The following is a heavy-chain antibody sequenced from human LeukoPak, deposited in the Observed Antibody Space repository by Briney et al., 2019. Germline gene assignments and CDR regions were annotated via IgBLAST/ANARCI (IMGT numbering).Heavy chain of an antibody. CDR2: VNTGGDDS. J-gene: IGHJ4*02. D-gene: IGHD4-17*01. CDR3: AKDDYGSVDY. V-gene: IGHV3-23*01. CDR1: GFTFSAFA. Sequence: GGSLRLSCAASGFTFSAFAMSWVRQAPGKGLEWVSAVNTGGDDSYYADSVKGRFTIPRDNSRNTLYLQMNSLRAEDTAVYYCAKDDYGSVDYWGQGILVTVSS.